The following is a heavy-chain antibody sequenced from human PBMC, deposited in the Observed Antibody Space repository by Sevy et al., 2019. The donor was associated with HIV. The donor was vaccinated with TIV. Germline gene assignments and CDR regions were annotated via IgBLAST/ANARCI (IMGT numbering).Heavy chain of an antibody. CDR1: GGSISPYY. CDR2: FYYTGST. Sequence: SETLSLTCTVSGGSISPYYWSWIRQPPGKGLEWVGYFYYTGSTNYNPSLEGRATRSVGASKNQFFLKLTSVTAADTAVYYCARQGGVVDYGMDVWGQGTTVTVSS. V-gene: IGHV4-59*01. CDR3: ARQGGVVDYGMDV. D-gene: IGHD3-3*01. J-gene: IGHJ6*02.